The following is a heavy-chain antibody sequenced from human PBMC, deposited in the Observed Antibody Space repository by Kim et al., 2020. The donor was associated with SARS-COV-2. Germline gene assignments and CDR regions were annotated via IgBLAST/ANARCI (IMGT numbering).Heavy chain of an antibody. D-gene: IGHD3-10*01. V-gene: IGHV4-4*02. CDR3: ARDPSGSYKDYGMDV. Sequence: SETLSLTCAVSGGSISSSNWWSWVRQPPGKGLEWIGEIYHSGSTNYNPSLKSRVTISVDKSKNQFSLKLSSVTAADTAVYYCARDPSGSYKDYGMDVWGQGTTVTVSS. J-gene: IGHJ6*02. CDR1: GGSISSSNW. CDR2: IYHSGST.